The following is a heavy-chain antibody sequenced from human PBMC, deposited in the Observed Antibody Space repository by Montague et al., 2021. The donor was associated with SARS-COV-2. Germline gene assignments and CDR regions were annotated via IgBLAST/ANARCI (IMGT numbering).Heavy chain of an antibody. D-gene: IGHD2/OR15-2a*01. CDR3: ARDSYYFGPGRENLGAFDP. Sequence: SETLSLTCSVSGDSITPYGDSIGGYFWSWIRQPAGKGLEWIGRIYANGNFDYNPSLNSRVSMSMDTSKQEFSMRLISVTAAETAVYYRARDSYYFGPGRENLGAFDPWGQGFLVTVSS. CDR1: GDSITPYGDSIGGYF. CDR2: IYANGNF. J-gene: IGHJ5*02. V-gene: IGHV4-4*07.